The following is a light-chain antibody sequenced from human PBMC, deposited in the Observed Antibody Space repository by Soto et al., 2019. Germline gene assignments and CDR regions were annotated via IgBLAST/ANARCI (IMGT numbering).Light chain of an antibody. CDR3: QQYNSYSWT. J-gene: IGKJ1*01. CDR2: DAS. V-gene: IGKV1-5*01. Sequence: DIQMTQSASTLSASFGDRVTITCRASQSISSWLAWYQQKPGKAPKLLIYDASSLESGVPSRFSGSGSGTEFNLTISSLQTDDFATYYCQQYNSYSWTFGQGTKVDIK. CDR1: QSISSW.